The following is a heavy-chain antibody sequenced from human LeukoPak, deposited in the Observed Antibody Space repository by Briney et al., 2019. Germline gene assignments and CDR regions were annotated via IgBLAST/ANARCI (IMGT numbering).Heavy chain of an antibody. V-gene: IGHV4-59*08. J-gene: IGHJ3*02. CDR2: IYYSGSP. CDR3: ARHFFVGSEDAFDI. CDR1: GGSISNYY. Sequence: SETLSLTCTVSGGSISNYYWSWIRQPPGKGLEWIGYIYYSGSPRYSPSLKSRVTISVDTSKNQFSLKVTSVTAADTAVYYCARHFFVGSEDAFDIWGQGTMVTVSS. D-gene: IGHD6-25*01.